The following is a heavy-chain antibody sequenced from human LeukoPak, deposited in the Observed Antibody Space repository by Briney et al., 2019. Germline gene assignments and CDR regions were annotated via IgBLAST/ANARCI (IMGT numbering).Heavy chain of an antibody. CDR2: IYYSGST. D-gene: IGHD3-16*02. CDR3: ARGGEADYDYVWGSYRYDWFDP. V-gene: IGHV4-39*07. CDR1: GGSISSSSYY. Sequence: PSETLSLTCTVSGGSISSSSYYWGWIRQPPGKGLEWIGSIYYSGSTYYNPSLKSRVTISVDTSKNQFSLKLSSVTAADTAVYYCARGGEADYDYVWGSYRYDWFDPWGQGTLVTVSS. J-gene: IGHJ5*02.